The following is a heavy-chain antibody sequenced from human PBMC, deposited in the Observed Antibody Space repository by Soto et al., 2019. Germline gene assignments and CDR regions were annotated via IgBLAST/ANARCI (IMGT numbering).Heavy chain of an antibody. V-gene: IGHV1-69*13. CDR1: GGTFSSYA. Sequence: GASVKVSCKASGGTFSSYAISWVRQAPGQGLEWMGGIIPIFGTANYAQKFQGRVTITADESTSTAYMELSSLRAEDTAIYYCARGLRSVLDYWGQGTLVTVSS. J-gene: IGHJ4*02. CDR2: IIPIFGTA. CDR3: ARGLRSVLDY. D-gene: IGHD6-6*01.